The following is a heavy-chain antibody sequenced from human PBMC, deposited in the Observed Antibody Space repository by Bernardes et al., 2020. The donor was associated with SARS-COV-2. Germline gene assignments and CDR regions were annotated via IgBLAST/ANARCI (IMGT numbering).Heavy chain of an antibody. Sequence: SETLSLTCTVSGGSISSYYWSWIRQPPGKGLEWIGYIYYSGSTNYNPSLKSRVTISVDTSKNQFSLKLSSVTAADTAVYYRARHRGVQLLSYYYYYGMDVWGQGTTVTVSS. V-gene: IGHV4-59*08. CDR3: ARHRGVQLLSYYYYYGMDV. D-gene: IGHD2-2*01. CDR2: IYYSGST. J-gene: IGHJ6*02. CDR1: GGSISSYY.